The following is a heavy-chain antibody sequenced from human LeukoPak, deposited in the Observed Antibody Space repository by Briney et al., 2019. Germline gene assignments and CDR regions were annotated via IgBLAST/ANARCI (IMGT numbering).Heavy chain of an antibody. Sequence: SETLSLTCTVSGGSISSYYWSWIRQPAGKGLEWIGRIYTSGSTNYNPSLKSRVTMSVDTSKSQFSLKLSSVTAADTAVYYCARGPHYALGIYFDYWGQGTLVTVSS. D-gene: IGHD7-27*01. CDR1: GGSISSYY. V-gene: IGHV4-4*07. J-gene: IGHJ4*02. CDR2: IYTSGST. CDR3: ARGPHYALGIYFDY.